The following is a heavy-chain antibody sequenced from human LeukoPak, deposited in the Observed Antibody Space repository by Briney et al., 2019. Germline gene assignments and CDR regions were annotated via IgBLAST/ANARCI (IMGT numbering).Heavy chain of an antibody. CDR1: GFTFDDYG. V-gene: IGHV3-20*04. CDR2: INWNGGST. D-gene: IGHD2-2*01. J-gene: IGHJ3*02. CDR3: AGVMRYDQLDAFDI. Sequence: PGGSLRLSCAASGFTFDDYGMSWVRQAPGKGLEWVSGINWNGGSTGYADSVKGRFTISRDNAKNSLYLQMNSLRAEDTALYYCAGVMRYDQLDAFDIWGQGTMVTVSS.